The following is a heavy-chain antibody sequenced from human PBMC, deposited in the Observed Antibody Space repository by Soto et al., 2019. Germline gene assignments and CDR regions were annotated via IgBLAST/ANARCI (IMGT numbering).Heavy chain of an antibody. CDR2: IIPIFGTA. CDR3: AVLLGTSWFGKNWFDP. Sequence: ASVKVSCKASGGTFSSYAISWVRQAPGQGLEWMGGIIPIFGTANYAQKFQGRVTITADESTSTAYMELSSLRSEDTAVYYCAVLLGTSWFGKNWFDPWGQGTLVTVSS. J-gene: IGHJ5*02. CDR1: GGTFSSYA. V-gene: IGHV1-69*13. D-gene: IGHD3-10*01.